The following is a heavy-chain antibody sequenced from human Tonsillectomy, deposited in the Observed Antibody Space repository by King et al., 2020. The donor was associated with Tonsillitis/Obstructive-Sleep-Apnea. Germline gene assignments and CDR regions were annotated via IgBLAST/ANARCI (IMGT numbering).Heavy chain of an antibody. D-gene: IGHD5/OR15-5a*01. CDR1: GFTVSSNY. CDR3: ARGRGSTHNYYYMDV. CDR2: IFSGDDT. V-gene: IGHV3-53*01. Sequence: VQLVESGGGLIQPGGSLRLSCAASGFTVSSNYMNWVRQAPGKGLEWVSVIFSGDDTYYADSGEGRVTISRDKSKNTLYLQMNSLRAEDTAMYYCARGRGSTHNYYYMDVWGKGTTVTVSS. J-gene: IGHJ6*03.